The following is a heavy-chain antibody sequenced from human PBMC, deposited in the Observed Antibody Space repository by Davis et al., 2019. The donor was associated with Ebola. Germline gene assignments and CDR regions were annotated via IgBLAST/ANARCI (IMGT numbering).Heavy chain of an antibody. Sequence: SLKISCAASGFIFSSYGMHWVRQAPGKGLEWVAVISYDGSNKYYADSVKGRFTISRDNAKNTLYLQMNSLRAEDTAVYYCAKDRGMTTVTTRHYFDYWGQGTLVTVSS. CDR3: AKDRGMTTVTTRHYFDY. D-gene: IGHD4-11*01. CDR2: ISYDGSNK. J-gene: IGHJ4*02. V-gene: IGHV3-33*03. CDR1: GFIFSSYG.